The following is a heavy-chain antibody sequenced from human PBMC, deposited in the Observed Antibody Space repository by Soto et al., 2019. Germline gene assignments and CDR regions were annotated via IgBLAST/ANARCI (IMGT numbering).Heavy chain of an antibody. V-gene: IGHV3-73*01. CDR1: GFTFSGSA. J-gene: IGHJ4*02. CDR2: VRTKAYNFAT. D-gene: IGHD6-19*01. CDR3: TRLSPSVRRTFHDY. Sequence: QLVESGGGLVQPGGSLKLSCAASGFTFSGSAMHWVRRASGKGLEWVGRVRTKAYNFATAYAASVKGRFSISRDDSKNTAYLQMNSLKTEDTALYYCTRLSPSVRRTFHDYWGQGTLVTVSS.